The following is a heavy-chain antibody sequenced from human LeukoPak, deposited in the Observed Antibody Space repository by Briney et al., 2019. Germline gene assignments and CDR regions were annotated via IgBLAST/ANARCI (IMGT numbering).Heavy chain of an antibody. J-gene: IGHJ6*03. D-gene: IGHD6-13*01. CDR3: ARVVGLTGYSSSWYSGYYYYMDV. CDR1: GGTFSSYA. Sequence: SVKVSCKVSGGTFSSYAISWVRHAPGQRLEWMGGIIPIFGTTNYAQKFQDRVTITADKSTSTAYMELSSLRSEDTAVYYCARVVGLTGYSSSWYSGYYYYMDVWGKGTTVTVSS. CDR2: IIPIFGTT. V-gene: IGHV1-69*06.